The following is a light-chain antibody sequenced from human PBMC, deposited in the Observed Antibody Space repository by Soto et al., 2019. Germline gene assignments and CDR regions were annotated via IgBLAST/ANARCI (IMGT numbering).Light chain of an antibody. CDR1: QSLLSSNGYNY. V-gene: IGKV2-28*01. CDR2: LGS. J-gene: IGKJ5*01. CDR3: MQVLQNPLA. Sequence: DIVLAQSPLSLPVTPGEPASISCRSSQSLLSSNGYNYLHWYLQKPGQSPQLLIYLGSNRASGVPDRFSGSVSGTDFTLKISRVEAEDVGIYYCMQVLQNPLAFGQGTRLEIK.